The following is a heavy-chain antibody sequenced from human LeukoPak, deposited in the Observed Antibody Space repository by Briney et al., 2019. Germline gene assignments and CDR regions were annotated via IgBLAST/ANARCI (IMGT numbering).Heavy chain of an antibody. CDR1: GYRFISYW. J-gene: IGHJ4*02. CDR3: ARLPSGYSGYPYSDY. D-gene: IGHD5-12*01. CDR2: IDPTDSYT. V-gene: IGHV5-10-1*01. Sequence: GGSLRLSCQGSGYRFISYWITWVRQMPGKGLEWMGRIDPTDSYTTYSLSFQGHVTISADKSISTAYLQWSSLKASDTAMYYCARLPSGYSGYPYSDYWGQGTLVTVSS.